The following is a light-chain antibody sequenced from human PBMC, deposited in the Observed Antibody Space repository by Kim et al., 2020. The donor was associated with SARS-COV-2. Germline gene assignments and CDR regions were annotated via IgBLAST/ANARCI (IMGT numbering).Light chain of an antibody. Sequence: LSLSPGERATLYCRASQSVSSHFAWYQQKPGQAPRLLIYDTSDRATGIPARFSGSGSGTDFTLTISSLEPEDFAVYYCQQRSTWPVFGGGTKVEIK. V-gene: IGKV3-11*01. CDR2: DTS. J-gene: IGKJ4*01. CDR1: QSVSSH. CDR3: QQRSTWPV.